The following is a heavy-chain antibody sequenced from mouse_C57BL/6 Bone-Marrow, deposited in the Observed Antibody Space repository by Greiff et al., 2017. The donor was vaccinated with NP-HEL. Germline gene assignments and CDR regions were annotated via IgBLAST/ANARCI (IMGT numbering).Heavy chain of an antibody. CDR3: ARSVYYYGSSLYYFDY. Sequence: VQLQQSGAELVRPGSSVKLSCKASGYTFTSYWMHWVKQRPIQGLEWIGNIDPSDSETHYNQKFKDKATLTVDKSSSTAYMQLSSLTSEDSAVYYCARSVYYYGSSLYYFDYWGQGTTLTVSS. J-gene: IGHJ2*01. V-gene: IGHV1-52*01. CDR2: IDPSDSET. CDR1: GYTFTSYW. D-gene: IGHD1-1*01.